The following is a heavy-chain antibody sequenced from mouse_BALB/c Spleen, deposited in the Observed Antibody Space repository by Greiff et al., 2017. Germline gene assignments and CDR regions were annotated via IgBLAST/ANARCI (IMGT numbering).Heavy chain of an antibody. J-gene: IGHJ4*01. Sequence: EVQRVESGGGLVQPGGSRKLSCAASGFTFSSFGMHWVRQAPEKGLEWVAYISSGSSTIYYADTVKGRFTISRDNPKNTLFLQMTSLRSEDTAMYYCARFHYYYGSSYAMDYWGQGTSVTVSS. CDR2: ISSGSSTI. D-gene: IGHD1-1*01. V-gene: IGHV5-17*02. CDR1: GFTFSSFG. CDR3: ARFHYYYGSSYAMDY.